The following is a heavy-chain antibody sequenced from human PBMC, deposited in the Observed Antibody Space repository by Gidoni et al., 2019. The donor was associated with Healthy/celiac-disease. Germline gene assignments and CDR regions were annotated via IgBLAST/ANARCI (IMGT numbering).Heavy chain of an antibody. CDR3: AGRPGDSSGYYPAGY. CDR2: INHSGST. V-gene: IGHV4-34*01. CDR1: GGSFSGYY. Sequence: QVQLQQWGAGLLKPSETLSLTCDVYGGSFSGYYWSWIRQPPGKGLEWIGEINHSGSTNYNPSLKSRVTISVDTSKNQFSLKLSSVTAADTAVYYCAGRPGDSSGYYPAGYWGQGTLVTVSS. J-gene: IGHJ4*02. D-gene: IGHD3-22*01.